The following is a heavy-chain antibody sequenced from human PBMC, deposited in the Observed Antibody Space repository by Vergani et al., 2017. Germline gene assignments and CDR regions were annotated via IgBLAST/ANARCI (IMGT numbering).Heavy chain of an antibody. Sequence: QVQLQESGPGLVKPSQTLSLTCTVSGGSISSGGYYWSWIRQPPGKGLEWIGYIYYSGSTYYNPSLKSRVTISVDTSKNQFSLKLSSVTAADTAVYYCARDYQGYXYGDYVAKLNAFDIWGQGTMVTVSS. CDR1: GGSISSGGYY. CDR2: IYYSGST. J-gene: IGHJ3*02. V-gene: IGHV4-31*03. CDR3: ARDYQGYXYGDYVAKLNAFDI. D-gene: IGHD4-17*01.